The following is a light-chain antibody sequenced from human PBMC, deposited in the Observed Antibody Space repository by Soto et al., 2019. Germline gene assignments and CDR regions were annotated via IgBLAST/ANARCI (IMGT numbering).Light chain of an antibody. CDR2: EVT. V-gene: IGLV2-8*01. CDR1: SSDVGAYNY. J-gene: IGLJ3*02. Sequence: QSALTQPPSASGSPGQSVTISCTGTSSDVGAYNYVSWYQQHPGKAPKLMIYEVTKRPSGVPDRFSGSKSGNTASLTVSGLQAEDEADYYCETWDSNTRVFGGGTKVTVL. CDR3: ETWDSNTRV.